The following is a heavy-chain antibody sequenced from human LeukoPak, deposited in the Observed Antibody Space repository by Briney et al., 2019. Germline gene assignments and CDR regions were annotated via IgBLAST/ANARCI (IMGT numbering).Heavy chain of an antibody. CDR1: GFTFSSYA. V-gene: IGHV3-30*04. CDR3: AREPYYYDSSGAPYYWFDY. CDR2: ISYDGSNK. Sequence: HPGGSLRLSCAASGFTFSSYAMHWVRQAPGKGLEWVAVISYDGSNKYYADSVKGRFTISRDNSKNTLYLQMNSLRAEDTAVYYCAREPYYYDSSGAPYYWFDYWGQGTLVTVSS. J-gene: IGHJ4*02. D-gene: IGHD3-22*01.